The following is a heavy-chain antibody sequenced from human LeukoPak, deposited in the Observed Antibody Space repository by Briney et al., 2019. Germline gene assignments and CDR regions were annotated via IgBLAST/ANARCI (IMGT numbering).Heavy chain of an antibody. CDR2: IYSGGST. J-gene: IGHJ4*02. Sequence: GGSLRLSCAASGFTFSSYGMSWVRQAPGKGLEWVSFIYSGGSTYYTDSVKGRFTISRDNSKNTLYLQMNSLRAEDTAVYYCARRDGDYSHPYDYWGQGILVTVSS. CDR3: ARRDGDYSHPYDY. D-gene: IGHD4-17*01. CDR1: GFTFSSYG. V-gene: IGHV3-53*01.